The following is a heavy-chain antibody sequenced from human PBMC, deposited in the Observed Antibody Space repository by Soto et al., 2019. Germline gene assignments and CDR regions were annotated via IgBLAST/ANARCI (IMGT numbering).Heavy chain of an antibody. CDR1: GGSISSGEYS. CDR3: ARGPLIAAGGTNLYNFSGMDV. Sequence: TSETLSLTCTVSGGSISSGEYSWSWIRQSPGKGLEWIGYIYHTGSTYYNPSLKSRVSISVDGSKNQFSLKLSSVTAADTAVYYCARGPLIAAGGTNLYNFSGMDVWGQGTTVTVSS. J-gene: IGHJ6*02. D-gene: IGHD6-13*01. V-gene: IGHV4-30-2*06. CDR2: IYHTGST.